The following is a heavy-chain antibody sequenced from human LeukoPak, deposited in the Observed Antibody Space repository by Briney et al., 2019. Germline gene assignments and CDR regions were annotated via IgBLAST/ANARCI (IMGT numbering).Heavy chain of an antibody. CDR3: AKDQYYGSGSSIDY. D-gene: IGHD3-10*01. V-gene: IGHV3-30*18. J-gene: IGHJ4*02. CDR1: GFTFSSYG. CDR2: ISYDGSNK. Sequence: GGSLRLSCAASGFTFSSYGMHWVRQAPGKGLEWVAVISYDGSNKYYADSVKGRFTISRDNSKNTLYLQMSSLRAEDTAVYYCAKDQYYGSGSSIDYWGQGTLVTVSS.